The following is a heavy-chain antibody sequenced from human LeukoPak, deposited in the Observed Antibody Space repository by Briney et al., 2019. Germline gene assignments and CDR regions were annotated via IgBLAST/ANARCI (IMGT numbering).Heavy chain of an antibody. J-gene: IGHJ5*02. Sequence: PSETLSLTCTVSGGSISSGGYYWSWIRQPPGKGLEWIGYIYHSGSTYYNPSLKSRVTISVDTSKNQFSLKLSSVTAADTAVYYCARDGSITMVRGVTWFDPWGQGTLVTVSS. CDR2: IYHSGST. CDR3: ARDGSITMVRGVTWFDP. D-gene: IGHD3-10*01. V-gene: IGHV4-30-2*01. CDR1: GGSISSGGYY.